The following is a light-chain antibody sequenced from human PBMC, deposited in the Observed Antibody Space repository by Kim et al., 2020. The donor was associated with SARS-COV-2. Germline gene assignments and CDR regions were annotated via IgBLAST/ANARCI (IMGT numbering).Light chain of an antibody. V-gene: IGKV3-20*01. J-gene: IGKJ5*01. CDR1: QSVSSTN. CDR3: QQFGSSGVT. CDR2: GAS. Sequence: PPGDRATLSCRASQSVSSTNFAWYRHKPGQAPRLLIYGASSRATGIPVRFSGGGSGTDFTLTISGLEAEDFAVYYCQQFGSSGVTFGQGTRLEIK.